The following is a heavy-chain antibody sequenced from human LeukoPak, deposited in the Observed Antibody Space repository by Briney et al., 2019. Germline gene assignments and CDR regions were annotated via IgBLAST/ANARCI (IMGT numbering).Heavy chain of an antibody. D-gene: IGHD2-15*01. CDR3: ARASGGRRVAGYYYGMDV. CDR1: GGSISSYY. V-gene: IGHV4-59*01. Sequence: PSETLSLTCTVSGGSISSYYWSWIRQPPGKGLEWIGYIYYSGSTNYNPSLKSRVTISVDTSKNQFSLKLSSVTAADTAVYYCARASGGRRVAGYYYGMDVWGQGTTVTVSS. CDR2: IYYSGST. J-gene: IGHJ6*02.